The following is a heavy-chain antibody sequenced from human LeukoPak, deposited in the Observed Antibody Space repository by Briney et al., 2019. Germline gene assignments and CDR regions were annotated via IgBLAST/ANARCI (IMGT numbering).Heavy chain of an antibody. Sequence: GGSLRLSCAASGFSVSSNYMNWVRQAPGKGLEWVANISQDGSEKYYVVSVKGRFTISRDNAKNSLYLQMNSLRAEDTAVYYCARDVPLFDSSDYNSIYYYYGMDVWGQGTTVTVSS. V-gene: IGHV3-7*01. CDR2: ISQDGSEK. J-gene: IGHJ6*02. CDR1: GFSVSSNY. CDR3: ARDVPLFDSSDYNSIYYYYGMDV. D-gene: IGHD3-22*01.